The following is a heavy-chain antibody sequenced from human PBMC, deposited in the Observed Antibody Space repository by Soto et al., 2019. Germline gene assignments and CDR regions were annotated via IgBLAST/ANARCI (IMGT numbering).Heavy chain of an antibody. V-gene: IGHV5-51*01. CDR1: GYSFTSYW. CDR2: IYPGDSDT. Sequence: GESLKISCKGSGYSFTSYWIGWVRQMPGKGLEWMGIIYPGDSDTRYSPSFQGQVTISADKSISTAYLQLSSLKAWDTAMYYCARQGSYGYTDRDYWGQGTLVTVSS. CDR3: ARQGSYGYTDRDY. J-gene: IGHJ4*02. D-gene: IGHD5-18*01.